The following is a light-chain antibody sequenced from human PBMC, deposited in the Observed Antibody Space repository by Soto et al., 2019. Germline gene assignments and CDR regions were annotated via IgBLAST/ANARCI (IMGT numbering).Light chain of an antibody. CDR3: QKYGSSGT. V-gene: IGKV3-20*01. CDR2: GAT. J-gene: IGKJ1*01. Sequence: EIVLTQSPGTLSLSAGERATLSCRASQSVSNNYLALHQQKPGEPPRLLIYGATNRATGIPERCSGSGARTVFPLTSSRLAEEYVADYYCQKYGSSGTFGQGTKVHIK. CDR1: QSVSNNY.